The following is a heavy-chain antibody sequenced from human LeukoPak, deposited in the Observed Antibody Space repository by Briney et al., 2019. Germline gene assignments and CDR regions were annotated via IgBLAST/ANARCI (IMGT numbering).Heavy chain of an antibody. CDR1: GGSISSYY. Sequence: SETLSLTCTVSGGSISSYYWSWIRQPPGKGLEWIGYIYYSGSTNYNPSLKSRVTISVDTSKNQFSLKLSSVTVADTAVYYCARGSWRWLQGTFDYWGQGTLVTVSS. J-gene: IGHJ4*02. CDR3: ARGSWRWLQGTFDY. CDR2: IYYSGST. V-gene: IGHV4-59*12. D-gene: IGHD5-24*01.